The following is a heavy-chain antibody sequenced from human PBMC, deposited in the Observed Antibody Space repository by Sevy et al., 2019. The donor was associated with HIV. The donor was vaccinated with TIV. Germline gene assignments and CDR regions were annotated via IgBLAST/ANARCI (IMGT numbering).Heavy chain of an antibody. D-gene: IGHD2-2*01. J-gene: IGHJ4*02. Sequence: GGSLRLSCAASGFTFRNYAMSWVRQARGKGLEWVSALSGTGGSTYYADSVKGRFTISRDNSKNTLYLQMNSLRVEDTAVYYCAKDLDIVAVAAAIRLSYWGQGTLVTVSS. CDR3: AKDLDIVAVAAAIRLSY. V-gene: IGHV3-23*01. CDR1: GFTFRNYA. CDR2: LSGTGGST.